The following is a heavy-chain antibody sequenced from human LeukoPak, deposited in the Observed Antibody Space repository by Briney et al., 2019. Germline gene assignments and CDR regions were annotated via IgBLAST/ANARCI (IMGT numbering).Heavy chain of an antibody. CDR3: AKDYCGGDCPTDAFDF. V-gene: IGHV3-43*01. J-gene: IGHJ3*01. Sequence: GGSLRLSCAASGFTFDDYTMHWVRQAPGKGLEWVSLISWDGGGTYYADSVKGRFTISRDNSKNSLYLQMNSLRTEDTALYYCAKDYCGGDCPTDAFDFWGQGTMVTVSS. D-gene: IGHD2-21*02. CDR2: ISWDGGGT. CDR1: GFTFDDYT.